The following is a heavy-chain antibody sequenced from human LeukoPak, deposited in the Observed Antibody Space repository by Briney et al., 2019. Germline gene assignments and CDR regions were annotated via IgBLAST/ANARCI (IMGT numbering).Heavy chain of an antibody. CDR2: IYYSGST. J-gene: IGHJ2*01. CDR1: GGSISSYY. CDR3: ARRVAAGPYWYFDL. D-gene: IGHD6-13*01. Sequence: SETLSLTCTVPGGSISSYYWSWIPQPPRKGLGWIGYIYYSGSTNYNPSLKSRVTISVDTSKNQFSLKLSSVTAADTAVYYCARRVAAGPYWYFDLWGRGTLVTVSS. V-gene: IGHV4-59*08.